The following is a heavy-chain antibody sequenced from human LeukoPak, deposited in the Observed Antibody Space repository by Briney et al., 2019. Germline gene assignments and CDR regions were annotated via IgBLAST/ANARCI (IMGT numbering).Heavy chain of an antibody. D-gene: IGHD5-24*01. CDR1: GGSFSGYY. Sequence: SETLSLTCAVYGGSFSGYYWSWIRQPPGKGLEWIGEINHSGSTNYNPSLKSRVTISVDTSKNQFSLKLSSVTAADTAVYYCARGADGYFTRAFDIWGQGTMVTVSS. J-gene: IGHJ3*02. V-gene: IGHV4-34*01. CDR3: ARGADGYFTRAFDI. CDR2: INHSGST.